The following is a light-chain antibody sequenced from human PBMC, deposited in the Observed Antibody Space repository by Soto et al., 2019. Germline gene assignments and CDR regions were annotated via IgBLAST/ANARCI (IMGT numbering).Light chain of an antibody. V-gene: IGLV1-47*01. CDR2: RNN. Sequence: QPVLTQPPSASGTPGQRVTISCSGRSSNIGSNYVYWYQQLPGTAPKLLIYRNNQRPSGVPDRFSGSKSGTSASLVISGLRSEDEADYYCAAWDDSLSGPVFGGGTQLTVL. CDR3: AAWDDSLSGPV. J-gene: IGLJ7*01. CDR1: SSNIGSNY.